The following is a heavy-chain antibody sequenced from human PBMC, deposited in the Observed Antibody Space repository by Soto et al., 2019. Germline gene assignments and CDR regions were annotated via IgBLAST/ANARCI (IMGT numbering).Heavy chain of an antibody. Sequence: GGSLRLSCAASGFTFDDYAMHWVRQAPGKGLEWVSGISWNSGSIGYADSVKGRFTISRDNAKNSLYLQMNSLRAEDTALYYCAKDIDSYGYLRGLFYGMDVWGQGTTVTVSS. CDR3: AKDIDSYGYLRGLFYGMDV. D-gene: IGHD5-18*01. CDR2: ISWNSGSI. V-gene: IGHV3-9*01. CDR1: GFTFDDYA. J-gene: IGHJ6*02.